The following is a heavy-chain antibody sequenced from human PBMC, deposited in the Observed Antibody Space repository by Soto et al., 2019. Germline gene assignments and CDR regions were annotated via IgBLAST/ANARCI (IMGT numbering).Heavy chain of an antibody. V-gene: IGHV3-30*18. J-gene: IGHJ6*02. D-gene: IGHD3-9*01. CDR3: AKSYYDILTGLVYYYGMDV. CDR2: ISYDGSNK. Sequence: GGSLRLSCAASGFTFSSYGMHWVRQAPGKGLEWVAVISYDGSNKYYADSVKGRFTISRDNSKNTLYLQMNSLRAEDTAVYYCAKSYYDILTGLVYYYGMDVWGQGTTGTSP. CDR1: GFTFSSYG.